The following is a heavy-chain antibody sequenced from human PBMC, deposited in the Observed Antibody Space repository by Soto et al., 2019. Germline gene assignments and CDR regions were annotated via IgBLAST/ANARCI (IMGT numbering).Heavy chain of an antibody. CDR3: ARDRSGPTRDDAFDH. CDR1: GYTFTGYY. CDR2: INPNSGGT. D-gene: IGHD1-1*01. V-gene: IGHV1-2*04. Sequence: ASVKVSCKASGYTFTGYYMHWVRQAPGQGLEWMGWINPNSGGTNYAQKFQGWVTMTRDTSISTAYMELSRLRSDDTAVYYCARDRSGPTRDDAFDHWGQGTLVTVSS. J-gene: IGHJ4*02.